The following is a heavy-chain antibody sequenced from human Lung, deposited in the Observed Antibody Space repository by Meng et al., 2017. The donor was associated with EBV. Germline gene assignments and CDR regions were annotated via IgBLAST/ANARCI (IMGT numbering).Heavy chain of an antibody. V-gene: IGHV2-5*02. J-gene: IGHJ4*02. CDR3: AHRPVAGYFDY. Sequence: QTTVNESGPTRVNPPQTLTLPCTFSGFSLSTSGVGVGWIRQPPGKALEWLALIYWDDDYRYIPSLESRLSITKDTSKNQVVLTMTNMDPVDTATYYCAHRPVAGYFDYWGQGTLVTVSS. CDR2: IYWDDDY. D-gene: IGHD6-19*01. CDR1: GFSLSTSGVG.